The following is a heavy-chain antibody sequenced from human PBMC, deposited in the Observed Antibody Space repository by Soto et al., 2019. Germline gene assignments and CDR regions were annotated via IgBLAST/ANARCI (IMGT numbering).Heavy chain of an antibody. CDR2: INPSDSYT. CDR3: ARSGSYGMDV. D-gene: IGHD3-3*01. CDR1: GYSFTSYW. Sequence: PGESLKISCKGSGYSFTSYWISWVRQMPGKGLEWMGRINPSDSYTNYSPSFQGHVTISADKSISTAYLQWSSLKASDTAMYYRARSGSYGMDVWGQGTTVTVSS. J-gene: IGHJ6*02. V-gene: IGHV5-10-1*01.